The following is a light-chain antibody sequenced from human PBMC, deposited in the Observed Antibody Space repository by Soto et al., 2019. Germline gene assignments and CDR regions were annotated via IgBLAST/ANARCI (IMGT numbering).Light chain of an antibody. CDR1: QSVDTK. Sequence: ERVMTQSPATLSVSLGERATLSCRASQSVDTKLAWYQFKPGQAPRLLIYGASPRATGVPTWFSGSGSGTEITLTIGSLQSEDVAVSYCLQYNGRPKTFGQGPEVEIK. J-gene: IGKJ1*01. CDR3: LQYNGRPKT. CDR2: GAS. V-gene: IGKV3-15*01.